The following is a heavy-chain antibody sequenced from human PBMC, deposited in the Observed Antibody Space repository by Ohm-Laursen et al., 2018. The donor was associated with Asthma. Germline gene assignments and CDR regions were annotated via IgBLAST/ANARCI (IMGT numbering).Heavy chain of an antibody. J-gene: IGHJ4*02. D-gene: IGHD6-19*01. CDR1: GGSISNGDYY. V-gene: IGHV4-30-4*01. CDR2: IYYSGST. Sequence: SQTLSLTCTVSGGSISNGDYYWTWIRQPPGKGLEWIGYIYYSGSTYYNPSLKSRVSISVDTSKNQVSLKLTSVTAADTAVYFCARQKVPVAGSGNYFDYWGQGTLVTVSS. CDR3: ARQKVPVAGSGNYFDY.